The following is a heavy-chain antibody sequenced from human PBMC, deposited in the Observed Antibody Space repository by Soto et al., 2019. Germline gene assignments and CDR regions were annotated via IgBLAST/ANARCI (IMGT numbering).Heavy chain of an antibody. CDR1: EVPVNSKY. D-gene: IGHD6-19*01. CDR2: IYSGDTR. J-gene: IGHJ4*02. CDR3: ATSPANRGWYSHFDF. Sequence: GGSLSLSCAVSEVPVNSKYMICVRPAPGKGLEWVSVIYSGDTRCYADSVKGRFIISSDNSKNTVYLQMNSLRAEDTAIYYCATSPANRGWYSHFDFWGQGTLVSVSS. V-gene: IGHV3-66*01.